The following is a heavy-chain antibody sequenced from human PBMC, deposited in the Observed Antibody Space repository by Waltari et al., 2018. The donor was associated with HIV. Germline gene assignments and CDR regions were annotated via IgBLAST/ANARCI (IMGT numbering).Heavy chain of an antibody. Sequence: EVQLVESGGGLVKPGGSLRLACAAPGFTFSTSNMNWVRQAPGKGLEWISSISSSTTYKNYAESVKGRFTISRDNAKKSLYLQMNSLRAEDTAVYYCARDWSAYDEPDYYYAMDVRGQGTTVTVSS. V-gene: IGHV3-21*02. J-gene: IGHJ6*02. D-gene: IGHD3-3*01. CDR2: ISSSTTYK. CDR1: GFTFSTSN. CDR3: ARDWSAYDEPDYYYAMDV.